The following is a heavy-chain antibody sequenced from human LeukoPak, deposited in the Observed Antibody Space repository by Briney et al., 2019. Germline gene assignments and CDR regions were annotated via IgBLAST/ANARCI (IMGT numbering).Heavy chain of an antibody. Sequence: SEILSLTCTVSGGSISSYYWSWIRQPPGKGLEWIGYIYYSGSTNCNPSLKSRVTISVDTSKNQFSLKLSSVTAADTAVYYCARLGYYDSSGYYPFDYWGQGTLVTVSS. V-gene: IGHV4-59*08. CDR3: ARLGYYDSSGYYPFDY. CDR1: GGSISSYY. J-gene: IGHJ4*02. D-gene: IGHD3-22*01. CDR2: IYYSGST.